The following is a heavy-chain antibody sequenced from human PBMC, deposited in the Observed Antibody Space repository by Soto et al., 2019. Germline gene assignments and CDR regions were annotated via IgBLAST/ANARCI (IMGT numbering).Heavy chain of an antibody. CDR1: GGSITSGGYY. J-gene: IGHJ5*02. Sequence: QVQLQESGPGLVKPSQTLSLTCSVAGGSITSGGYYWSWIRQHPGKGLEWIGNIFYSGRTDYNPSLKGRVTISVDPSENQLSLNLNSVTAADTAVYYCARDDPEYYRDSVGSMGPSHWFDPWGQGTLVTVSS. CDR2: IFYSGRT. D-gene: IGHD3-10*01. V-gene: IGHV4-31*03. CDR3: ARDDPEYYRDSVGSMGPSHWFDP.